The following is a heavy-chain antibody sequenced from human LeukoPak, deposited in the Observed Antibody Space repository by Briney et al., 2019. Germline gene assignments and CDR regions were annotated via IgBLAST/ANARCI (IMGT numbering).Heavy chain of an antibody. D-gene: IGHD2-2*01. V-gene: IGHV4-59*01. CDR3: ARGGRVVPAATDLYYYYYYMDV. CDR1: GGSISSYY. J-gene: IGHJ6*03. Sequence: PSETLSLTCTVSGGSISSYYWSWIRQPPGKGLEWIGYIYYSGSTNYNPSLKSRVTISVDTSKNQFSLKLSSVTAADTAVYYCARGGRVVPAATDLYYYYYYMDVWGKGTTVTVSS. CDR2: IYYSGST.